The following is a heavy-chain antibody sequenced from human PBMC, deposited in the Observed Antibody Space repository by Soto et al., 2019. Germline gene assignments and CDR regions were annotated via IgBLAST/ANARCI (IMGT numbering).Heavy chain of an antibody. CDR3: AKETYGDFNYYYYYMDV. CDR1: GFTFSSYA. V-gene: IGHV3-23*01. J-gene: IGHJ6*03. Sequence: PGGSLRLSCAASGFTFSSYAMSWVRQAPGKGLEWVSAISGSGGSTYYADSVKGRFTISRDNSKNTLYLQMNSLRAEDTAVYYCAKETYGDFNYYYYYMDVWGKGTTVTVSS. D-gene: IGHD4-17*01. CDR2: ISGSGGST.